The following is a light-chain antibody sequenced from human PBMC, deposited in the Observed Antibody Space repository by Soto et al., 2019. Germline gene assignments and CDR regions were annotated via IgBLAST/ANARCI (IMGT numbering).Light chain of an antibody. CDR1: QAISSN. CDR3: QHYNNCLGP. CDR2: GAS. V-gene: IGKV3-15*01. Sequence: EIVMTQSPATLSVSRGERATLSCRANQAISSNLAWYQQKPGQAPRLLIYGASTRATGIPDRFSGSGSGTALNLTLSLRQSEYFADDYCQHYNNCLGPFGGGTKVELK. J-gene: IGKJ4*01.